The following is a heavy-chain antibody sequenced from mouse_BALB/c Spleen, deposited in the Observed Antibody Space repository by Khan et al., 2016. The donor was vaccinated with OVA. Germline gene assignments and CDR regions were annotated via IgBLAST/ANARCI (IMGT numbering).Heavy chain of an antibody. CDR3: ARNSYMYDLTY. Sequence: QVQLKQSGPGLVQPSQSLSITCTVSGFSLNTYGIHWIRQSQGKGLEWLGVIRSGGATDYYGAFISRLGITKDNSKSQVFFKMNSLQADDTAIYYCARNSYMYDLTYWGQGTLVTVSA. J-gene: IGHJ3*01. CDR2: IRSGGAT. V-gene: IGHV2-2*01. D-gene: IGHD2-14*01. CDR1: GFSLNTYG.